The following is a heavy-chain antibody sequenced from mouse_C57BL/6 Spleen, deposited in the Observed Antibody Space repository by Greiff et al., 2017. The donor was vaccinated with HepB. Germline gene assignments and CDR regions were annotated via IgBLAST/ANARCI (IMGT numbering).Heavy chain of an antibody. CDR1: GYTFTSYW. J-gene: IGHJ2*01. Sequence: EVKLQESGTVLARPGASVKMSCKTSGYTFTSYWMHWVKQRPGQGLEWIGAIYPGNSDTSYNQKFKGKAKLNADKSASTPYMELSSLQNGDSAVYYSTRPPIYDGLDYWGQGTTLTVSS. CDR2: IYPGNSDT. CDR3: TRPPIYDGLDY. V-gene: IGHV1-5*01. D-gene: IGHD2-3*01.